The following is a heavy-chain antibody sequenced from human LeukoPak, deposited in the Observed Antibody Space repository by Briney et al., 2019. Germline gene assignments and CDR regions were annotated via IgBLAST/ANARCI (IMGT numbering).Heavy chain of an antibody. D-gene: IGHD3-22*01. V-gene: IGHV3-23*01. CDR1: GFTFGSYA. CDR3: AKRGVVIRVILVGFHKEAYYFDS. J-gene: IGHJ4*02. CDR2: ISPSGDRT. Sequence: GGSLRLSCAASGFTFGSYAMSWVRQAPGKGLEWVSFISPSGDRTSNADSVEGRFTISRDNPRNTLYLQMNNLRAGDTAVYFCAKRGVVIRVILVGFHKEAYYFDSWGQGALVTVSS.